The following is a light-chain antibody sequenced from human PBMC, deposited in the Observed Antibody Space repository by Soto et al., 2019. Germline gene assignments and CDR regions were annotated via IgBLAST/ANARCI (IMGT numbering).Light chain of an antibody. V-gene: IGLV1-51*01. CDR2: DDN. CDR1: SSNIGGNS. Sequence: VLTQPPSVSAAPGRKVTISCSGSSSNIGGNSVSWYQQLPGTAPKLLIYDDNKRPSGIPDRFSGSKSGTSATLGITGFQTGDEADYYCGSWDSSLSAYVFGTGTKVTVL. CDR3: GSWDSSLSAYV. J-gene: IGLJ1*01.